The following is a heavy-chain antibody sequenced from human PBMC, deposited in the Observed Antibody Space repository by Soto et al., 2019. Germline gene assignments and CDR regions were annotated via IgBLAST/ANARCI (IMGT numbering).Heavy chain of an antibody. CDR3: ARGGGYSYGSTYYFDY. CDR1: GFTFSSYS. V-gene: IGHV3-21*01. D-gene: IGHD5-18*01. J-gene: IGHJ4*02. Sequence: GGSLRLSCAASGFTFSSYSMNWVRQAPGKGLEWASSISSSSSYIYYADSVKGRFTISRDNAKNSLYLQMNSLRAEDTAVYYCARGGGYSYGSTYYFDYWGQGTLVTVSS. CDR2: ISSSSSYI.